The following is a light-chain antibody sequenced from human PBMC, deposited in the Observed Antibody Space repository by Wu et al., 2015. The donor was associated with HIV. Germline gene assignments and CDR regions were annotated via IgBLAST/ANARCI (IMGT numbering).Light chain of an antibody. CDR1: QRISTS. CDR3: QQTYTIQWT. Sequence: DIQMTQSASSLSASLGDRVTITCRASQRISTSLNWYQQKPGKAPKLLISAASSLQSGVPSRLSGSGSGTDFTLTISSLQPEDFATYYCQQTYTIQWTFGQGTKVEIK. J-gene: IGKJ1*01. CDR2: AAS. V-gene: IGKV1-39*01.